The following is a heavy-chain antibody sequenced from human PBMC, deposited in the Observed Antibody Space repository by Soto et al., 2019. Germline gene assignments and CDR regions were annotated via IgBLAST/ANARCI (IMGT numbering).Heavy chain of an antibody. CDR2: INTDNGDT. CDR3: ARGDYDLSTGYSYYYGMDV. J-gene: IGHJ6*02. CDR1: GYIFTSYS. D-gene: IGHD3-9*01. Sequence: QVHLGQSGAAVKKPGAPVKVSCKASGYIFTSYSIHWVYQAPGQGLQWVGWINTDNGDTKYSQKFQDRVTISRDTSATTAYMELNSLTSEDTAVYYCARGDYDLSTGYSYYYGMDVWGQGTAVTVSS. V-gene: IGHV1-3*04.